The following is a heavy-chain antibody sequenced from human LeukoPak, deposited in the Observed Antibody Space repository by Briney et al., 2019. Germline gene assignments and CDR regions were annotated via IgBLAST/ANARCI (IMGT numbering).Heavy chain of an antibody. CDR3: ARGYNWADWFDP. CDR1: GYTFTSYD. J-gene: IGHJ5*02. Sequence: ASVKVSCKASGYTFTSYDINWVRQATGQGLEWMGWMNPNSGNTGYAQKFQGRVTITRNTSISTAYMELGSLRSEDTAVYYCARGYNWADWFDPWGQGALVTVSS. CDR2: MNPNSGNT. D-gene: IGHD1-1*01. V-gene: IGHV1-8*03.